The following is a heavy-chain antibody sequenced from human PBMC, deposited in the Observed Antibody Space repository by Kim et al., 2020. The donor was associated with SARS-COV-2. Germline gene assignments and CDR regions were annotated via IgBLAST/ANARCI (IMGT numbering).Heavy chain of an antibody. D-gene: IGHD3-16*01. CDR2: ISYDGSNK. V-gene: IGHV3-30*04. Sequence: GGSLRLSCAASGFTFSTYAMHWVRQAPGKGLEWVAVISYDGSNKNYADSVKGRFTISRDNSKNTLYLQMNSLRAEDTAVYYCARDPCLRVPVVTYGYG. CDR1: GFTFSTYA. J-gene: IGHJ6*01. CDR3: ARDPCLRVPVVTYGYG.